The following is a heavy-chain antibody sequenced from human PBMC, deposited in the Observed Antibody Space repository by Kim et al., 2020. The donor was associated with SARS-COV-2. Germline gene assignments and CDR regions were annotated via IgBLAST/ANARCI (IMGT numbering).Heavy chain of an antibody. J-gene: IGHJ6*02. CDR3: SSAEVAARFGMDV. Sequence: SETLSLTCAVSGGSIRGNNWWSWVRQTPGKGLEWIGEIYHTGNTKYNPSLQSRVIISVDRSKNQFSLKLSSVTAADTAVYFCSSAEVAARFGMDVWGQGT. CDR2: IYHTGNT. D-gene: IGHD6-6*01. CDR1: GGSIRGNNW. V-gene: IGHV4-4*02.